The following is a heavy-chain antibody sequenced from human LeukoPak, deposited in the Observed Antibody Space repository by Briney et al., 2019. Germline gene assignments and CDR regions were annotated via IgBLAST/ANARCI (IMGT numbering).Heavy chain of an antibody. Sequence: GGSLRLSCAASGLTFSSYWMSWVRQAPGKGLEWVANIKQDGSEKYYVDSVKGRFTISRDNSKNTLYLQMNSLRAEDTAVYYCARDENYSGSYNYFDYWGQGTLVTVSS. CDR1: GLTFSSYW. CDR3: ARDENYSGSYNYFDY. V-gene: IGHV3-7*01. J-gene: IGHJ4*02. CDR2: IKQDGSEK. D-gene: IGHD1-26*01.